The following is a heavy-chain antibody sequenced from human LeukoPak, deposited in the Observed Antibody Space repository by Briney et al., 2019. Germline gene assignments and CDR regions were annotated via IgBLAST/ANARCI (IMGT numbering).Heavy chain of an antibody. CDR3: ATFSTYYYDSSGPRGFDY. Sequence: ASVKVSCKASGYTFTGCYMHWVRQAPGQGLEWMGWINPNSGGTNYAQKFQGRVTMTRDTSISTAYMELSRLRSDDTAVYYCATFSTYYYDSSGPRGFDYWGHGTLVTVSS. V-gene: IGHV1-2*02. CDR1: GYTFTGCY. D-gene: IGHD3-22*01. J-gene: IGHJ4*01. CDR2: INPNSGGT.